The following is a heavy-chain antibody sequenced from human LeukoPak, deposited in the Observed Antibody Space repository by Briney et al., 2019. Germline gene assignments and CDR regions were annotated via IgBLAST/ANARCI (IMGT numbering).Heavy chain of an antibody. V-gene: IGHV3-74*03. CDR1: GFTSSTYW. Sequence: LTGGSLRLSCAASGFTSSTYWMHWVRQAPGKGLMWVSHINGDGSTIAYADSVKGRFTISRDNAKNTLYLQMNSLRAEDAALYYCASLTGWSQVSDYWGQGTLVTVSS. J-gene: IGHJ4*02. CDR2: INGDGSTI. CDR3: ASLTGWSQVSDY. D-gene: IGHD2-15*01.